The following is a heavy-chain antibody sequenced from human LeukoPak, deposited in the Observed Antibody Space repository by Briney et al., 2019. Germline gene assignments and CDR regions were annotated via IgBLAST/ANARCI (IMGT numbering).Heavy chain of an antibody. CDR1: GFTFSTYA. CDR3: AKNRGANYYNYYMDV. V-gene: IGHV3-23*01. J-gene: IGHJ6*03. D-gene: IGHD4/OR15-4a*01. CDR2: TGGGGRDT. Sequence: GGSLRLSCVASGFTFSTYAMSWVRQAPGKGLEWLSTTGGGGRDTFYADSVTGRFTVSRDNSKNTLYLQMSSLRAEDTAVYFCAKNRGANYYNYYMDVWGKGTTVTVSS.